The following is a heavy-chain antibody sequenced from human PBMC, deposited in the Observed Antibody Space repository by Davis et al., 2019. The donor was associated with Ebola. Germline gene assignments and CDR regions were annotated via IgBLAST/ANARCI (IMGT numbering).Heavy chain of an antibody. CDR1: GFTFSSYG. Sequence: GGSLRLSCAASGFTFSSYGMHWVRQAPGKGLEWVAVISYDGSNKYYADSVKGRFTISRDNSKNTLYLQMNSLRVEDTAVYYCARDSHPRSGSYGRGDYWGQGTLVTVSS. D-gene: IGHD1-26*01. CDR3: ARDSHPRSGSYGRGDY. J-gene: IGHJ4*02. CDR2: ISYDGSNK. V-gene: IGHV3-30*03.